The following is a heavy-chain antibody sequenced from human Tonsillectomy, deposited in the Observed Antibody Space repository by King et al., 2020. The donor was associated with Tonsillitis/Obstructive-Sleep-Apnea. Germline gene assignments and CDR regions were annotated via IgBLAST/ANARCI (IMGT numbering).Heavy chain of an antibody. J-gene: IGHJ4*02. CDR1: GGTFSSFA. V-gene: IGHV1-69*01. D-gene: IGHD2-15*01. CDR3: ARWVGGASKFDY. Sequence: QLVQSGAEVKKPGSSVKVSCKASGGTFSSFAISWVRQAPGQGLEWMGGIIPIFGTANYAQKFQGRVTFTADESTSTAYMELSSLTSEDTAVYYCARWVGGASKFDYWGQGTLVTVSS. CDR2: IIPIFGTA.